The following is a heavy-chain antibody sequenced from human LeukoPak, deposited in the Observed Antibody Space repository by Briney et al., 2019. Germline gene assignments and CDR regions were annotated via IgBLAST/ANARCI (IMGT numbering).Heavy chain of an antibody. V-gene: IGHV3-21*01. J-gene: IGHJ4*02. CDR2: ISSSSSYI. CDR1: GFAFSSYS. Sequence: GGSLRLSCAASGFAFSSYSMNWVRQAPGKGLEWVSSISSSSSYIYYADSVKGRFTISRDNAKNSLYLQMNSLRAEDTAVYYCARVGAAAGNDYWGQGTLVTVSS. CDR3: ARVGAAAGNDY. D-gene: IGHD6-13*01.